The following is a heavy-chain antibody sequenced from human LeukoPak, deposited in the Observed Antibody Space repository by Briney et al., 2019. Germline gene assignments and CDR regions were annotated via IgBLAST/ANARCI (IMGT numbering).Heavy chain of an antibody. CDR2: IKQDGSEK. Sequence: GGSLRLSCAAFGFTFSSYWMSWVRQAPGKGLEWVANIKQDGSEKYYVDSVKGRFTISRDNAKNSLYLQMNSLRAEDTAVYYCARDSDDYVWGSYRYDYFDYWGQGTLVTVSS. D-gene: IGHD3-16*02. CDR3: ARDSDDYVWGSYRYDYFDY. J-gene: IGHJ4*02. V-gene: IGHV3-7*03. CDR1: GFTFSSYW.